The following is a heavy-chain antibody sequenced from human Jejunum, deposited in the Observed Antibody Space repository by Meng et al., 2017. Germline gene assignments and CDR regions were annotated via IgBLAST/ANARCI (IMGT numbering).Heavy chain of an antibody. CDR2: IYHSGTT. CDR1: GGSITGTNW. D-gene: IGHD1-7*01. Sequence: QWQLQESGPGLVSPSGTLSLTCAVSGGSITGTNWWTWVRQAPGKGLVWIGEIYHSGTTNYNPSLKSRVAISADKSKNQFSLNLYSLSAADTAVYYCATRTRDSFDYWGQGSLVTVSS. V-gene: IGHV4-4*02. CDR3: ATRTRDSFDY. J-gene: IGHJ4*02.